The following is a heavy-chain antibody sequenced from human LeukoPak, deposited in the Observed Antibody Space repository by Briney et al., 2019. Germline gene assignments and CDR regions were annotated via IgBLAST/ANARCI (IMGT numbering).Heavy chain of an antibody. D-gene: IGHD7-27*01. Sequence: GGSLRLSCAASGFTFSTYSMNWVRQAPGKGLEWVSYITSTSSAIYYADSVKGRFTISRDKANNSLYLQMNSLRDEDTAVYYCARDRNWAFDYWGQGMLVIVSS. J-gene: IGHJ4*02. CDR3: ARDRNWAFDY. CDR1: GFTFSTYS. V-gene: IGHV3-48*02. CDR2: ITSTSSAI.